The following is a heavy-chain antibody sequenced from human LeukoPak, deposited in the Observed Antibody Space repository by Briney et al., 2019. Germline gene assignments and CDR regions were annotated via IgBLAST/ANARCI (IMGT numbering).Heavy chain of an antibody. D-gene: IGHD3-22*01. Sequence: GGSLRLSCSASGFTFSTSAIHWVRQAPGKGLEYVSAISSNGGSTYYAGSVKGRFTISRDNSKNTLSLQMSTRRPEEPAVYYCVKLVYSDTSAYYVDYWGQGTLVTVSS. J-gene: IGHJ4*02. CDR3: VKLVYSDTSAYYVDY. CDR1: GFTFSTSA. V-gene: IGHV3-64D*06. CDR2: ISSNGGST.